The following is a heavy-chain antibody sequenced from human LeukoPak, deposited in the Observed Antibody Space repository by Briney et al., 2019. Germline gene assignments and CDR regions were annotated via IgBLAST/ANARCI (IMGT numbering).Heavy chain of an antibody. Sequence: GGSLRLSCAASGFTFRRYAMSWVRQAPGKGLQWVSEIGGSGGAIYYADSVRGRFTVSRDNSKNTVFLEMNSLRAEDTAVYYCAKDGYSSSYYYYYYYMDVWGKGTTVIVSS. CDR3: AKDGYSSSYYYYYYYMDV. V-gene: IGHV3-23*01. CDR1: GFTFRRYA. CDR2: IGGSGGAI. D-gene: IGHD6-6*01. J-gene: IGHJ6*03.